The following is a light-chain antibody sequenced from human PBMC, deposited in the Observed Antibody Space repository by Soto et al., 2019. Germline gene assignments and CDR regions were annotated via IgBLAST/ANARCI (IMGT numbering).Light chain of an antibody. J-gene: IGKJ5*01. CDR1: QGVSIW. V-gene: IGKV1-5*01. CDR3: QQYNSYPIT. Sequence: DIQMTQSPSTLSASVGDTVTITCRASQGVSIWLAWYQQKPGKAPKVLIWDASTLQRGVPSRFSGSRSGAEFTLTISSLQPDDFATYYCQQYNSYPITFGQGTRLEIK. CDR2: DAS.